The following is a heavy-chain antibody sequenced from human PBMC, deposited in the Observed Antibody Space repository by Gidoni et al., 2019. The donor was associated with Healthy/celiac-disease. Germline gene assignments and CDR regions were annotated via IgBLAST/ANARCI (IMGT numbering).Heavy chain of an antibody. CDR3: AKFPLRARELSPRMPIRFDY. Sequence: EVQLLESGGGLVQPGGSLSLSCAASGFHFSSYAMRWVRQAPGKGLEWVSAISCRCGSTYYADSVKGRFTISRDNSKNTLYLKMNSLRAEDTAVYYCAKFPLRARELSPRMPIRFDYWGQGTLVTVSS. J-gene: IGHJ4*02. V-gene: IGHV3-23*01. D-gene: IGHD3-16*02. CDR1: GFHFSSYA. CDR2: ISCRCGST.